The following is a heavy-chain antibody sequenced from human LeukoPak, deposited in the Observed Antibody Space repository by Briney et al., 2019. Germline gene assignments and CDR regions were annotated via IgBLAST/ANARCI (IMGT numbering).Heavy chain of an antibody. V-gene: IGHV4-39*07. CDR3: ARDKGTSYLSSFDY. CDR2: IYYSGST. D-gene: IGHD6-6*01. Sequence: MASETLSLTCTVSGVSISSSSYYWGWIRQPPGKGLEWIGSIYYSGSTYYNPSLKSRVTISVDTSKNQFSLKLSSVTAADTAVYYCARDKGTSYLSSFDYWGQGTLVTVSS. J-gene: IGHJ4*02. CDR1: GVSISSSSYY.